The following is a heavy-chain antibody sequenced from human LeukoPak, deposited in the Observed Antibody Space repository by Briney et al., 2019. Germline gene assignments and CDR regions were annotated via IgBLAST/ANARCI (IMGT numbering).Heavy chain of an antibody. CDR2: IYYSGCT. J-gene: IGHJ4*02. V-gene: IGHV4-39*02. CDR3: AILTSSGXXXGYFDY. CDR1: GDSIXXXXED. D-gene: IGHD5-18*01. Sequence: SLTXTVSGDSIXXXXEDWXXXXQXXGXGLXXXGNIYYSGCTYYNPSLNSHLTISVHTSKNHFSLKHSSVTAADTAVYYCAILTSSGXXXGYFDYWGQXXXXXXSS.